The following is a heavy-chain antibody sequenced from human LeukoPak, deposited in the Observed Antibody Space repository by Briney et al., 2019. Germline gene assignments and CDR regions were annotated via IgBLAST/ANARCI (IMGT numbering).Heavy chain of an antibody. CDR2: IYSDGST. CDR3: ARERGRGRDSPWFDY. J-gene: IGHJ4*02. V-gene: IGHV3-53*01. Sequence: GGSLRLSCAASGFIVSGDFMSWVRQAPGKGLEWVSVIYSDGSTYYADSVKGRFTISRDNSKNTLDLQMTGLRAEDTAVYYCARERGRGRDSPWFDYWGQGTLVTVSS. CDR1: GFIVSGDF. D-gene: IGHD1-26*01.